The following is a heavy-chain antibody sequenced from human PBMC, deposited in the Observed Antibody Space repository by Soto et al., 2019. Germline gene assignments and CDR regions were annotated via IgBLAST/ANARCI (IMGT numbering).Heavy chain of an antibody. CDR1: SGSFSGYY. CDR2: INHSGST. V-gene: IGHV4-34*01. Sequence: PSETLSLTCAVYSGSFSGYYWSWIRQPPGKGLEWIGEINHSGSTNYNPSLKSRVTISVDTSKNQFSLKLSSVTAADTAVYYCARDPAPWGQGTLVTVS. CDR3: ARDPAP. J-gene: IGHJ5*02.